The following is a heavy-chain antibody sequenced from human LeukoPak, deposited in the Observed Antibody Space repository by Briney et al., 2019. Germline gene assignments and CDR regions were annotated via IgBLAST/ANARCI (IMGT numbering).Heavy chain of an antibody. CDR2: IIPIFGTA. D-gene: IGHD2-2*01. Sequence: ASVKVSCKASGGTFSSYAISWVRQAPGQGLEWMGGIIPIFGTANSAQKFQGRVTITADESTSTAYMELSSLRSEDTAVYYCARCGRYCSSTSYDWFDPWGQGTLVTVSS. CDR1: GGTFSSYA. J-gene: IGHJ5*02. V-gene: IGHV1-69*13. CDR3: ARCGRYCSSTSYDWFDP.